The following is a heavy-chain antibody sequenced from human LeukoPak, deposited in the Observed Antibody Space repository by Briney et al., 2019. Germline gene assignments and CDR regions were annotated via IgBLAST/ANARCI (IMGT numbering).Heavy chain of an antibody. CDR1: GFTFSSYS. CDR3: AKGKGNWNDGILDY. D-gene: IGHD1-1*01. CDR2: ISSSSSYI. J-gene: IGHJ4*02. Sequence: PGGSLRLSCAASGFTFSSYSMNWVRQAPGKGLEWVSSISSSSSYIYYADSVKGRFTISRDNSKNTLYLQMNSLRAEDTAVYYCAKGKGNWNDGILDYWGQGTLVTVSS. V-gene: IGHV3-21*01.